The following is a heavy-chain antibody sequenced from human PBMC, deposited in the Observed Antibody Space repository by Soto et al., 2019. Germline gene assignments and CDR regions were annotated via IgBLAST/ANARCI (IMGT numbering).Heavy chain of an antibody. CDR3: AKDGGTMIVVVTLDY. CDR2: ISYDGSNK. CDR1: GFTFSSYG. V-gene: IGHV3-30*18. J-gene: IGHJ4*02. Sequence: PGGSLRLSCAASGFTFSSYGMHWVRQAPGKGLEWVAVISYDGSNKYYADSVKGRFTISRDNSKNTLYLQMNSLRAEDTAVYYCAKDGGTMIVVVTLDYWGQGTLVTAPQ. D-gene: IGHD3-22*01.